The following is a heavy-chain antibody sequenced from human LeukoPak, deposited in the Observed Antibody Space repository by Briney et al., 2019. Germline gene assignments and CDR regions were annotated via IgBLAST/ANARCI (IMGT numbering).Heavy chain of an antibody. Sequence: PSETLSLTCSVSGYSISSGYYWGWIRQPPGKGLEWIGSIYQSGSTSYNPSLKSRVTISVDTSKNQFSLKLSSVTAADTAVYYCAREYCSGGSCYGDYWGQGTMVTVSS. J-gene: IGHJ4*02. D-gene: IGHD2-15*01. CDR1: GYSISSGYY. CDR3: AREYCSGGSCYGDY. V-gene: IGHV4-38-2*02. CDR2: IYQSGST.